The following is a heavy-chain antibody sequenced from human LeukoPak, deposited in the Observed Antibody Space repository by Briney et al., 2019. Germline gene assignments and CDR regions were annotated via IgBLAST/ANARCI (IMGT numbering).Heavy chain of an antibody. D-gene: IGHD2/OR15-2a*01. CDR3: ARDFRRDYYYYYGMDV. CDR2: IYYSGST. Sequence: SETLSLTSTVSGGSISSYYWNWIRQPPGKGLEWIGYIYYSGSTNYNPSLKSRVTISVDTSKNQFSLKLSSVTAADTAVYYCARDFRRDYYYYYGMDVWGQRTTVTVSS. J-gene: IGHJ6*02. CDR1: GGSISSYY. V-gene: IGHV4-59*08.